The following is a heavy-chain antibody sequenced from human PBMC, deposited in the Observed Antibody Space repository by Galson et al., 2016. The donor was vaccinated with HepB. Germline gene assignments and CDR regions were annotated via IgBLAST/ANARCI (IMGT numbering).Heavy chain of an antibody. CDR1: GFTFSDYG. CDR3: AKRLWNGDS. CDR2: ISFTGDNT. V-gene: IGHV3-23*01. Sequence: SLRLSCAASGFTFSDYGMGWVRQAPGKGLEWVSSISFTGDNTHYADSVKGRFTISRDNSKNTLYLQMNSLRAEDTALYYCAKRLWNGDSSGQGALVTVSS. J-gene: IGHJ4*02. D-gene: IGHD5-18*01.